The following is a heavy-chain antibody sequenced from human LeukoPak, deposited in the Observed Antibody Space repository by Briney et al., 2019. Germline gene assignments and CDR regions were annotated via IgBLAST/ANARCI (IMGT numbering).Heavy chain of an antibody. V-gene: IGHV1-8*01. CDR2: MNPNSGNT. Sequence: ASVKVSCKASGYTFTGYDINWVRQATGQGLEWMGWMNPNSGNTGYAQKFQGRVTMTEDTSTDTAYMELSSLRSEDTAVYYCATVQTAGELDYWGQGTLVTVSS. D-gene: IGHD6-13*01. J-gene: IGHJ4*02. CDR1: GYTFTGYD. CDR3: ATVQTAGELDY.